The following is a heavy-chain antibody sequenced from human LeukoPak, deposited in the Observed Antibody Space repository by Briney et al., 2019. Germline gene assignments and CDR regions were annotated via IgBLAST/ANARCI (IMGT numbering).Heavy chain of an antibody. J-gene: IGHJ2*01. Sequence: GGSPRLSCAASGFTFSSYAMSWVRQAPGKGLEWVSAISGSGGSTYYADSVKGRFTISRDNSKNTLYLQMNSLRAEDTAVYYCAKDLGQWLVHSVTLWGRGTLVTVSS. CDR3: AKDLGQWLVHSVTL. CDR1: GFTFSSYA. CDR2: ISGSGGST. V-gene: IGHV3-23*01. D-gene: IGHD6-19*01.